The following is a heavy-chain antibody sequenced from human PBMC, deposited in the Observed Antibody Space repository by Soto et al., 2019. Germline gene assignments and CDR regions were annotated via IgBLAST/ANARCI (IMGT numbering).Heavy chain of an antibody. CDR2: TYYRSKWYN. CDR3: ARSEVAVAGTGYWFDP. J-gene: IGHJ5*02. D-gene: IGHD6-19*01. CDR1: GDSVSSNSAA. Sequence: SQTLSLTCAISGDSVSSNSAAWNWIRQSPSRGLEWLGRTYYRSKWYNDYAVSVKSRITINPDTSKNQFSLQLNSVTPEDTAVYYCARSEVAVAGTGYWFDPWGQGTLVTVSS. V-gene: IGHV6-1*01.